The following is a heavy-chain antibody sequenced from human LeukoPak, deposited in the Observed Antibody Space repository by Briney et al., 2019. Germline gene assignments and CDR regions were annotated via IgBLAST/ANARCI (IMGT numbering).Heavy chain of an antibody. CDR2: FDPEDGEA. D-gene: IGHD3-10*01. Sequence: GASVKVSCKVSGYTLTELSMHWVRQAPGKGLEWMGGFDPEDGEAIYAQKFQGRVTMTEDTSTDTAYMELSSLRSDDTAVYYCARGPWFGEHDNAFDIWGQGTMVTVSS. CDR1: GYTLTELS. V-gene: IGHV1-24*01. J-gene: IGHJ3*02. CDR3: ARGPWFGEHDNAFDI.